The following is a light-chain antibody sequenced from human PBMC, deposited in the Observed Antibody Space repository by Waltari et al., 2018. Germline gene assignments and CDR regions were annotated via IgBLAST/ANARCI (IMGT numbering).Light chain of an antibody. CDR1: SSDVGGYNY. Sequence: QSALTPPPSASGSPGQSVTISCTGTSSDVGGYNYASWYQQHPGKAPKLMIYEVSKRPSGVPDRFSGSKSGNTASLTVSGLQAEDEADYYCSSYAGSTHVVFGGGTKLTVL. J-gene: IGLJ2*01. V-gene: IGLV2-8*01. CDR3: SSYAGSTHVV. CDR2: EVS.